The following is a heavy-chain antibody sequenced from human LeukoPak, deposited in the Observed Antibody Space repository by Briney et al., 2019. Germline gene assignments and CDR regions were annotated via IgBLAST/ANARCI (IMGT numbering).Heavy chain of an antibody. CDR2: INPNSGNT. J-gene: IGHJ3*02. D-gene: IGHD3-9*01. CDR3: ARALRYFDWLSQAKDAFDI. CDR1: GYTFTGYY. V-gene: IGHV1-2*02. Sequence: ASVKLSCKASGYTFTGYYMHWVRQAPGQGLEWMGFINPNSGNTNYAQKFQGSFTMTRDTSISTPYMEQSSLRSEDTAVYSCARALRYFDWLSQAKDAFDISGQGTMVTVSS.